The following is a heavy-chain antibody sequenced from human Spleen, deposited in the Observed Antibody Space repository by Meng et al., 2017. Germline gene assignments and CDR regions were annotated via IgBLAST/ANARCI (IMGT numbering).Heavy chain of an antibody. CDR3: ARDEDISAAGKLFGDY. J-gene: IGHJ4*02. D-gene: IGHD6-13*01. Sequence: ASVKVSCKASGYTFTGYYIHWVRQAPGQGLEWMGRIDPKNGDTHYAQKLQGRVTMTGDTSISTAYMDLSGLRSDDTAVYYCARDEDISAAGKLFGDYWGQGTLVTVSS. V-gene: IGHV1-2*06. CDR1: GYTFTGYY. CDR2: IDPKNGDT.